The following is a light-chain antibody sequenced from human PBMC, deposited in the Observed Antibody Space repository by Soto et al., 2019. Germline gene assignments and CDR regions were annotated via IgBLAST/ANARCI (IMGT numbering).Light chain of an antibody. CDR2: GAS. CDR1: QNVSSA. Sequence: EIVLTQSPATLSAPPGERATLSCRASQNVSSALAWFQQIPGQAPRLLIYGASTRATGIPARFSGSGSGTEFTLTISSLQSEDCADYYCQQYSYWWTFGQGTKVEIK. V-gene: IGKV3-15*01. J-gene: IGKJ1*01. CDR3: QQYSYWWT.